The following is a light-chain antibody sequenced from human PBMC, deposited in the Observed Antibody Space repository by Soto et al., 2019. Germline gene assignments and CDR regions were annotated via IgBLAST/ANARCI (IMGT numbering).Light chain of an antibody. J-gene: IGKJ1*01. Sequence: DIQMTQSPSSLSASVGDRVTITCRASQGIGNYLAWYQQKPGKVPKLLIYTASTLQSGVPSRFSGSGSGTDFTITISRLQPEDFATYFCQKRDNAPQTFGQGTKVEIK. CDR3: QKRDNAPQT. CDR2: TAS. V-gene: IGKV1-27*01. CDR1: QGIGNY.